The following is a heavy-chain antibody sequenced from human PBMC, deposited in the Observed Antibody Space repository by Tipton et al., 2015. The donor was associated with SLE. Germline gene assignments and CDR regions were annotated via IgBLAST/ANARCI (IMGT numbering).Heavy chain of an antibody. CDR3: AKDPNYYDSSALFDY. CDR2: ISSSGSTI. D-gene: IGHD3-22*01. CDR1: GFTFSSYE. J-gene: IGHJ4*02. V-gene: IGHV3-48*03. Sequence: SLRLSCAASGFTFSSYEMNWVRQAPGKGLEWVSYISSSGSTIYYADSVKGRFTISRDNAKNSLYLQMNSLRAEDTAVYYCAKDPNYYDSSALFDYWGQGTLVTVSS.